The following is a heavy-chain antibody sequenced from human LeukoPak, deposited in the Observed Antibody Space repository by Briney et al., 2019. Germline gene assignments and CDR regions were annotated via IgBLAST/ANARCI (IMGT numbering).Heavy chain of an antibody. Sequence: SETLSLTCTVSGGSISSSSYYWGWIRQPPGKGLEWIGEINHSGSTNYNPSLKSRVTISVDTSKNQFSLRLSSVTAADTAVYYCARDVGWLWALDYWGQGILVTVSS. D-gene: IGHD5-24*01. V-gene: IGHV4-39*07. CDR1: GGSISSSSYY. CDR2: INHSGST. J-gene: IGHJ4*02. CDR3: ARDVGWLWALDY.